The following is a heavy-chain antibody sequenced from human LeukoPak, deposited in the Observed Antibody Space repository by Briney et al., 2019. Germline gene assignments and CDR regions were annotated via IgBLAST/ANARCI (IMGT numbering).Heavy chain of an antibody. J-gene: IGHJ4*02. D-gene: IGHD2-21*01. CDR2: ISASGNT. CDR1: GFTLSSYA. CDR3: AKAPVTTCRGAYCYPFDY. Sequence: PGASLKLSCAASGFTLSSYAMSWVRQAPGKGLEWVSAISASGNTYHADSVKGRFTISRDSSKNTLFLQMNRLRPEDAAVYYCAKAPVTTCRGAYCYPFDYWGQGTLVTVSS. V-gene: IGHV3-23*01.